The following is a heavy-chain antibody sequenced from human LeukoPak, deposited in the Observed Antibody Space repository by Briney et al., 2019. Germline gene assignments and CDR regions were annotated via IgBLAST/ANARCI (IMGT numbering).Heavy chain of an antibody. CDR1: GGSFSGYY. CDR3: ARLRRDYYGSGSYRKYNWFDP. D-gene: IGHD3-10*01. J-gene: IGHJ5*02. CDR2: INHSGST. V-gene: IGHV4-34*01. Sequence: TSETLSLTCAVYGGSFSGYYWSWIRQPPGKGLEWIGEINHSGSTNYNPSLKSRVTISVDTSKNQFSLKLSSVTAADTAVYYCARLRRDYYGSGSYRKYNWFDPWGQGTLVTVSS.